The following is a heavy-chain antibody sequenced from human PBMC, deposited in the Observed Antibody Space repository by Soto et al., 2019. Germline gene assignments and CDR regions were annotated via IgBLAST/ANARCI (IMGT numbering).Heavy chain of an antibody. Sequence: ASVKVSCKTSGYTFTSYGISWVRQAPGQGLEWMGWISAYNGNTNYAQKLQGRVTITTDTSTSTAYMELRSLRSDDTAVYYCARLRWQSYYYGMDVWGQGTTVTVSS. J-gene: IGHJ6*02. CDR1: GYTFTSYG. CDR3: ARLRWQSYYYGMDV. D-gene: IGHD4-17*01. CDR2: ISAYNGNT. V-gene: IGHV1-18*04.